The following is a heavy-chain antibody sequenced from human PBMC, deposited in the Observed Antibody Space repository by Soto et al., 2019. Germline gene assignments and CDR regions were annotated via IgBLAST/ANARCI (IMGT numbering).Heavy chain of an antibody. D-gene: IGHD7-27*01. CDR1: GFSFSISP. CDR3: ARDPKTSGGQHWAFNYFDS. J-gene: IGHJ4*02. CDR2: ISYDGTNK. Sequence: ESGGGVVQPRRSLRLSCAASGFSFSISPMHWVRQAPGKGPEWVALISYDGTNKFYADSVKGRFTISRDNSKSTLYLQVDSLRPEDAAVYYCARDPKTSGGQHWAFNYFDSWGQGTLVTVSS. V-gene: IGHV3-30-3*01.